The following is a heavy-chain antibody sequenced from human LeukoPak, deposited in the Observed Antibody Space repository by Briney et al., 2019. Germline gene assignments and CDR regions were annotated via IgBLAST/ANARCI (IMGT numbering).Heavy chain of an antibody. J-gene: IGHJ4*02. CDR3: ARETKQRGNFDY. D-gene: IGHD6-25*01. CDR2: IRQDGSEK. CDR1: GFTFTNSS. V-gene: IGHV3-7*05. Sequence: PGGSLRLSSAASGFTFTNSSISWVSQAPGKGLEWVANIRQDGSEKYYVDSVKGRFTISRDNAKNSLYLQMNSLRAEDTALYYCARETKQRGNFDYWGQGILVAVSS.